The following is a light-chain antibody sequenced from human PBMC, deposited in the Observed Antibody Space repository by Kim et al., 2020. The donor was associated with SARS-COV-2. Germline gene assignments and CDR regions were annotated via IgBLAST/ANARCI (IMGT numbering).Light chain of an antibody. Sequence: SPGESAPLSFRASQSVSDNYLAWYQHKPGQAPRLLIYGASSRATGIPDRFSGSGSGTDFTLTISRLEPEDFAVYFCQQYVDSPRTFGQGTKVDIK. CDR3: QQYVDSPRT. V-gene: IGKV3-20*01. CDR1: QSVSDNY. J-gene: IGKJ1*01. CDR2: GAS.